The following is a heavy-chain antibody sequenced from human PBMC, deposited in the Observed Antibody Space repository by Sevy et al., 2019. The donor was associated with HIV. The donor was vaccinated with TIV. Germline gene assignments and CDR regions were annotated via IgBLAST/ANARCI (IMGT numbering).Heavy chain of an antibody. D-gene: IGHD2-2*01. J-gene: IGHJ4*02. CDR3: ATNTAAAAIGCPDY. CDR2: IGDDGDTK. CDR1: GVTFSYYG. V-gene: IGHV3-30*02. Sequence: GGSLRLSCAASGVTFSYYGMHWVRQAPGKGLEWVAFIGDDGDTKYFEDSVKGRFTISRDTSKNTLYLQMNSLRTEDTAFYYCATNTAAAAIGCPDYWGQGTLVTVSS.